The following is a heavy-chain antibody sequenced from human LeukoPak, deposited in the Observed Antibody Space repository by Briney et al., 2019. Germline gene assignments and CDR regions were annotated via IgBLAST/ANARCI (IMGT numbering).Heavy chain of an antibody. CDR2: IYYSGST. CDR3: ARLSHGIVGATDAFDI. J-gene: IGHJ3*02. CDR1: GGSISSYY. Sequence: SEILSLTCTVSGGSISSYYWSWIRQPPGKGLEWIGYIYYSGSTDYNPSLKSRVTISVDTSKNQFSLKLSSVTAADTAVYYCARLSHGIVGATDAFDIWGQGTMVTVSS. D-gene: IGHD1-26*01. V-gene: IGHV4-59*08.